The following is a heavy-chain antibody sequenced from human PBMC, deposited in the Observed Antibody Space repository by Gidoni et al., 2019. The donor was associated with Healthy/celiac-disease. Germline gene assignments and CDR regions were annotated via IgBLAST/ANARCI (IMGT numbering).Heavy chain of an antibody. Sequence: QVQLQESGPGLVKPSETLSLTCAVSGYSISSGYYWGWIRQPPGKGLEGIGSIYHSGSTYYNPSLKSRVTISVDTSKNQFSLKLSSVTAADTAVYYCARDGYCSSTSCYAYYYYGMDVWGQGTTVTVSS. J-gene: IGHJ6*02. CDR2: IYHSGST. V-gene: IGHV4-38-2*02. CDR3: ARDGYCSSTSCYAYYYYGMDV. CDR1: GYSISSGYY. D-gene: IGHD2-2*01.